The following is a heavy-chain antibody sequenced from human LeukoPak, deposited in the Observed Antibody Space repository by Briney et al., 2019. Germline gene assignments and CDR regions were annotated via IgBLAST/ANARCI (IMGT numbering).Heavy chain of an antibody. CDR2: ISSSSSYI. V-gene: IGHV3-21*01. D-gene: IGHD6-6*01. Sequence: GGSLRLSCAASGFTFSSYSMNWVRQAPGKRLEWVSSISSSSSYIYYADSVKGRFTISRDNAKNSLYLQMNSLRAEDTAVYYCARDMEQLVGLDYWGQGTLVTVSS. CDR3: ARDMEQLVGLDY. J-gene: IGHJ4*02. CDR1: GFTFSSYS.